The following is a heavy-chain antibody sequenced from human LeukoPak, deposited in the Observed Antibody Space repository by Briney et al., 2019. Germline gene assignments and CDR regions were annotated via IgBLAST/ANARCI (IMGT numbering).Heavy chain of an antibody. CDR3: AAASAFSSSWRS. CDR1: GLSFRCYN. D-gene: IGHD6-13*01. Sequence: GSLRLSCTASGLSFRCYNMNWVRQAPGRGPEWVAYITANNTNKYYADSVKGRFTISRDNAKKSLFLQMSSLRAEDTAVYYCAAASAFSSSWRSWGQGTVVTVSS. CDR2: ITANNTNK. V-gene: IGHV3-48*01. J-gene: IGHJ5*02.